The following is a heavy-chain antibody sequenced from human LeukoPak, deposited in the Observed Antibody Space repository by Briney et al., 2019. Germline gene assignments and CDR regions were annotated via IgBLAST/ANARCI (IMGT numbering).Heavy chain of an antibody. D-gene: IGHD5-18*01. J-gene: IGHJ4*02. CDR2: VYYSGST. CDR3: ARHGGYSYGPFDY. V-gene: IGHV4-39*01. Sequence: ASETLSLTCTVSGDSISSNNFYWGWIRQPPGKGLEWIGSVYYSGSTNYNPSLKTRVTISVDTSKNQFSLKLSSVTAADTAVYYCARHGGYSYGPFDYWGQGTLVTVSS. CDR1: GDSISSNNFY.